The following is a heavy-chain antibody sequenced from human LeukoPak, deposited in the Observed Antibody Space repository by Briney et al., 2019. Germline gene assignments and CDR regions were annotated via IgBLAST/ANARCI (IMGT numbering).Heavy chain of an antibody. V-gene: IGHV4-59*01. CDR1: SGSINSYY. Sequence: PSETLSLTCTVSSGSINSYYWGWVRQPPGKGLEWIGYIYYSGSTNYNPSLKSRVTISVDTSKNQFSLKLSSVTAADTAVYYCARGDYGDMNWFDPWGQGTLVTVSS. D-gene: IGHD4-17*01. J-gene: IGHJ5*02. CDR2: IYYSGST. CDR3: ARGDYGDMNWFDP.